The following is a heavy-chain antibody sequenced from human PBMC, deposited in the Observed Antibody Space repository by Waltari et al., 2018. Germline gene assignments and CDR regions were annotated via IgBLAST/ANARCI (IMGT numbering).Heavy chain of an antibody. J-gene: IGHJ6*03. V-gene: IGHV4-34*01. D-gene: IGHD4-4*01. CDR1: GGFFSGYY. Sequence: QVQLQQWGAGLLKPSETLSLTCAVYGGFFSGYYWRWSRQPPGKGLEWIGEINHSGSTNYNPSLKSRVTISVDTSKNQFSLKLSSVTAADTAVYYCARFYSYYYYYMDVWGKGTTVTVSS. CDR2: INHSGST. CDR3: ARFYSYYYYYMDV.